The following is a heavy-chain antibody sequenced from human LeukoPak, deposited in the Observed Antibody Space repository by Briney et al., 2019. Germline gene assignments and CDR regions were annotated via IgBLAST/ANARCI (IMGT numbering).Heavy chain of an antibody. CDR2: IIAYNGNT. D-gene: IGHD2-2*02. Sequence: ASVKVSCKASGYTFTSYGISWVRQAPGQGLEWMGWIIAYNGNTNYAQKLQGRVTMTTDTSTSTAYMELGSLRSDDTAVYYCARDLDHLYCSSTSCYTGGFDYWGQGTLVTVSS. V-gene: IGHV1-18*01. CDR3: ARDLDHLYCSSTSCYTGGFDY. J-gene: IGHJ4*02. CDR1: GYTFTSYG.